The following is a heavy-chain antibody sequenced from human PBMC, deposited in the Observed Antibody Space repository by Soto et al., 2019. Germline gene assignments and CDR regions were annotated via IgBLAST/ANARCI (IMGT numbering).Heavy chain of an antibody. CDR1: GFTFSSYA. D-gene: IGHD6-6*01. CDR3: AKRSSSSTFDY. V-gene: IGHV3-23*01. J-gene: IGHJ4*02. Sequence: QLLESGGGLVQPGESLRLSCAASGFTFSSYAMSWVRQAPGKGLEWVSVISGSDDSTYYADSVKGRFTISRDNSKNTLYLQMNSLRAEDTAVYYCAKRSSSSTFDYWGQGTLVTVSS. CDR2: ISGSDDST.